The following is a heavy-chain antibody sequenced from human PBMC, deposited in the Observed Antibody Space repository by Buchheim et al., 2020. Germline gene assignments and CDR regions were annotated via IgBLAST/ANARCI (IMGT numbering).Heavy chain of an antibody. J-gene: IGHJ6*02. CDR2: INHSGTT. D-gene: IGHD2-2*01. CDR1: GDSFSDYY. Sequence: QVQLQQWGAGLWKPSETLSLTCTVYGDSFSDYYWIWIRQPPGKGLEWIGEINHSGTTNYNPSLKRRVTISVDTSKKRFSLKVGFVTAANTAVYYWGSRIGDQLSRPGDVWGQGTT. V-gene: IGHV4-34*01. CDR3: GSRIGDQLSRPGDV.